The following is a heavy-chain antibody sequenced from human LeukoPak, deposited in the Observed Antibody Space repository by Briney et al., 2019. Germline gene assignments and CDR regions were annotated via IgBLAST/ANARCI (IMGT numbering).Heavy chain of an antibody. CDR3: TRGVALATAYYFDS. Sequence: ASVKVSRKTSGFTFSAYGIAWVRQAPGHGPEWMGWISNHNGKTNYAQKFQDRITVTTETSTGTVSMELRSLKPDDTAIYYCTRGVALATAYYFDSWGRGTQVTVAS. J-gene: IGHJ4*02. CDR1: GFTFSAYG. CDR2: ISNHNGKT. D-gene: IGHD6-25*01. V-gene: IGHV1-18*04.